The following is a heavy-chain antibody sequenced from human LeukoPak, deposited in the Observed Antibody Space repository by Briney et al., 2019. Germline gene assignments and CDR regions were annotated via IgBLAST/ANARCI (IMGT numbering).Heavy chain of an antibody. V-gene: IGHV4-59*12. J-gene: IGHJ4*02. D-gene: IGHD3-10*01. CDR3: ARGGDRSFDY. CDR2: IYYSGST. CDR1: GGSISSYY. Sequence: SETLSLTCTVSGGSISSYYWSWIRQPPGKGLEWIGYIYYSGSTNYNPSLKSRVTISVDTSKNQFSLSLNSVTAADTAVYYCARGGDRSFDYWGQGTLVTVSS.